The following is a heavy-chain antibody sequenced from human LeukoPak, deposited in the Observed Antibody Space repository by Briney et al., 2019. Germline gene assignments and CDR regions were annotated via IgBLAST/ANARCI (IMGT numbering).Heavy chain of an antibody. CDR1: GFTFSSYS. V-gene: IGHV3-21*01. CDR3: AREFEYRTSEAGY. D-gene: IGHD6-6*01. J-gene: IGHJ4*02. CDR2: MSINSGLK. Sequence: PGGSLRLSCAASGFTFSSYSMNWVRQAPGKGLEWVSSMSINSGLKYHADSVKGRFTISRDNAKNSLYLQMNSLRAEDTAVYYCAREFEYRTSEAGYWGQGTLVTVSS.